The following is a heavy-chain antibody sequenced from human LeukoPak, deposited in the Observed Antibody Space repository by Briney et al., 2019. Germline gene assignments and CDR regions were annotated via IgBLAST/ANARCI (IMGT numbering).Heavy chain of an antibody. CDR2: ISYDGSNK. J-gene: IGHJ4*02. D-gene: IGHD3-9*01. CDR1: GFTFSSYA. CDR3: ARPLEKFTIFNFDY. V-gene: IGHV3-30*04. Sequence: GGSLRLSCAASGFTFSSYAMHWVRQAPGKGLEWVAVISYDGSNKYCADSVKGRFTISRDNSKNTLYLQMNSLRAEDTAVYYCARPLEKFTIFNFDYWGQGTLVTVSS.